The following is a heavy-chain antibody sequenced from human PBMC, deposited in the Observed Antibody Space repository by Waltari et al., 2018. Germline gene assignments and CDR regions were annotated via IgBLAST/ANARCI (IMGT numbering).Heavy chain of an antibody. D-gene: IGHD2-15*01. Sequence: QLQLQQSGPGLVKPSESLSLTCAVSGDPMGSRDFWSWVRQSPGKGLEWIGKVHRSGRTNYNPSLASRVTMSIDTSNNQFSLKVTSATAADTAIYYCARDRGRGLYLDSWGQGILVTVSP. CDR3: ARDRGRGLYLDS. V-gene: IGHV4-4*02. CDR2: VHRSGRT. CDR1: GDPMGSRDF. J-gene: IGHJ4*02.